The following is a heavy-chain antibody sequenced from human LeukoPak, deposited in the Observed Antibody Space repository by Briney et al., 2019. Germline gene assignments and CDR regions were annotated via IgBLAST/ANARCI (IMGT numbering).Heavy chain of an antibody. D-gene: IGHD3-9*01. CDR1: GGSFSGYY. CDR2: INHSGST. CDR3: ARGARLVGGLYYFDS. J-gene: IGHJ4*02. V-gene: IGHV4-34*01. Sequence: SETLSLTCAVYGGSFSGYYWSWIRQPPGKGLEWIGEINHSGSTNYNPSLKSRVTISVDTSKNQFSLKLTSVTAADTAVYYCARGARLVGGLYYFDSWGQGTLVTVSS.